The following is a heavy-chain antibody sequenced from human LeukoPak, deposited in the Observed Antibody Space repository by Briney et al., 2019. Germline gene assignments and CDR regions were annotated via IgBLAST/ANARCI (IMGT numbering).Heavy chain of an antibody. CDR3: AGGSSWYRGIDY. CDR2: ISTNGGST. Sequence: GGSLRLSCAASGFTFSSYAMYWVRQAPGKGLEYVSAISTNGGSTYYANPVKGRFTISRDNSKNTLYLQMGSLRAEDMAVYYCAGGSSWYRGIDYWGQETLVTVSS. J-gene: IGHJ4*02. V-gene: IGHV3-64*01. CDR1: GFTFSSYA. D-gene: IGHD6-13*01.